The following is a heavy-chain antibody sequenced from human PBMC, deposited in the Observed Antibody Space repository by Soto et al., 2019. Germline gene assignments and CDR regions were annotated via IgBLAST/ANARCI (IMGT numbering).Heavy chain of an antibody. V-gene: IGHV1-69*06. CDR1: GGTFSSYA. CDR2: IIPIFGTA. D-gene: IGHD3-10*01. J-gene: IGHJ4*02. CDR3: ARRGLRTYYYGSGSYYHLPPFDY. Sequence: SVKVSCKASGGTFSSYAISWVRQAPGQGLEWMGGIIPIFGTANYAQKFQGRVTITADKSTSTAYMELSSLRSEDTAVYYCARRGLRTYYYGSGSYYHLPPFDYWGQGTLVTVS.